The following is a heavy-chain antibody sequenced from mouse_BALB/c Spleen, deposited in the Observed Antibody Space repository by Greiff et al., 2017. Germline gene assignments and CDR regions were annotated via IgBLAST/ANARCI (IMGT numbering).Heavy chain of an antibody. CDR1: GYTFTDYE. Sequence: QVHVKQSGAELVRPGASVTLSCKASGYTFTDYEMHWVKQTPVHGLEWIGAIDPETGGTAYNQKFKGKATLTADKSSSTAYMELRSLTSEDSAVYYCTHYGSSLGHYWGQGTTLTVSS. D-gene: IGHD1-1*01. V-gene: IGHV1-15*01. J-gene: IGHJ2*01. CDR2: IDPETGGT. CDR3: THYGSSLGHY.